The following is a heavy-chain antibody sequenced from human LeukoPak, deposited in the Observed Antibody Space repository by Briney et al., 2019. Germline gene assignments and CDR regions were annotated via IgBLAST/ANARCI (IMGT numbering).Heavy chain of an antibody. D-gene: IGHD1-14*01. CDR3: ARDQTGH. CDR1: GFTFSSYG. Sequence: PGGSLRLSCAASGFTFSSYGMHWVRQAPGKGLEWVAFIRYDGSNKYYADSVKGRFTISRDNSKNTLYLHVNSLRPEDTAVYYCARDQTGHWGQGTLVTVSS. CDR2: IRYDGSNK. V-gene: IGHV3-30*02. J-gene: IGHJ4*02.